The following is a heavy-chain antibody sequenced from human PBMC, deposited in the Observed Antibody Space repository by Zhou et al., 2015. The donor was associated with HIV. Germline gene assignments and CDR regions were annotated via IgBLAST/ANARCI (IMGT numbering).Heavy chain of an antibody. CDR3: ARDEGRVGVVTAPDFVY. D-gene: IGHD2-21*02. V-gene: IGHV3-33*08. Sequence: QVQLVESGGGVVQPGRSLRLSCAASGFTFRSYGMHWVRQSPGKGLEWVAVIWYDGSETYYADSVKGRFIISRDNSKNTLYLQMNSLRVEDTAVYYCARDEGRVGVVTAPDFVYWGQGTLVTVSS. J-gene: IGHJ4*02. CDR1: GFTFRSYG. CDR2: IWYDGSET.